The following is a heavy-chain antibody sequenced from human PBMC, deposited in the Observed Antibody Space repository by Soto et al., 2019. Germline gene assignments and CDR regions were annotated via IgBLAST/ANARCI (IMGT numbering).Heavy chain of an antibody. D-gene: IGHD2-8*02. CDR1: GASLSSGSYY. Sequence: AETLSLTCTVSGASLSSGSYYWSWIRQPPGKGLEWIGYFYFTGTTKYNPSLESRVTISADTSKNQFSLNLTSVTAADTAVYYCARISYWVKDYWGQGALVTVSS. CDR3: ARISYWVKDY. CDR2: FYFTGTT. J-gene: IGHJ4*02. V-gene: IGHV4-61*01.